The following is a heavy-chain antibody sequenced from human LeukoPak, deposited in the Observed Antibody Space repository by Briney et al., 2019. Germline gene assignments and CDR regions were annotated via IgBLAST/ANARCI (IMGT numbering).Heavy chain of an antibody. CDR1: GYTFTSYY. Sequence: GASVKVSCKASGYTFTSYYMHWVRQAPGQGLEWMGIINPSGGSTSYAQKFQGRVTMTRDTSTSTVYMELSSLRSEDTAVYYCARDHPTESSYYYGMGVWGQGTTVTVSS. CDR2: INPSGGST. V-gene: IGHV1-46*01. CDR3: ARDHPTESSYYYGMGV. J-gene: IGHJ6*02. D-gene: IGHD3-10*01.